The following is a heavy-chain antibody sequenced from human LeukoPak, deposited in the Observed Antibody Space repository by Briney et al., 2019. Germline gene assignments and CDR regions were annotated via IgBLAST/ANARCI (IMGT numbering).Heavy chain of an antibody. V-gene: IGHV3-30-3*01. CDR3: ARGGPSGSKDY. CDR2: ISYDGSNK. CDR1: GFTFSSYA. Sequence: PGRPLRLSCAASGFTFSSYAMHWVRQAPGKGLEWVAVISYDGSNKYYADSVKGRFTISRDNSKNTLYLQMNSLRAEDTAVYYCARGGPSGSKDYWGQGTLVTVSS. D-gene: IGHD1-26*01. J-gene: IGHJ4*02.